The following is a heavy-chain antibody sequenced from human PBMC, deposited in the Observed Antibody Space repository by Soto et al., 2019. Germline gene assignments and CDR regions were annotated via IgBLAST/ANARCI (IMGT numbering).Heavy chain of an antibody. D-gene: IGHD3-22*01. Sequence: EVQLVQSGAEVKKPGESLKISCKGSGYSFTSYWIGWVRQMPGKGLEWMGIIYPGDSDTRYSPSFQGQVTISADKSISTAYLQWSSLKASDTAMYYCARTYYYDSSGYYYGGADAFDIWGQGTTVTVSS. V-gene: IGHV5-51*01. J-gene: IGHJ3*02. CDR2: IYPGDSDT. CDR3: ARTYYYDSSGYYYGGADAFDI. CDR1: GYSFTSYW.